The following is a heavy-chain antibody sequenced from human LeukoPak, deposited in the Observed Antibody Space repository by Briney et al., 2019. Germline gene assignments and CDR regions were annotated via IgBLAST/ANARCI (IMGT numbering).Heavy chain of an antibody. V-gene: IGHV1-2*02. CDR1: GYTFTGYY. D-gene: IGHD2-2*01. CDR2: INPNSGGT. CDR3: ARGPIVVVPAAISRESWFDP. J-gene: IGHJ5*02. Sequence: GASVKVSCKASGYTFTGYYMHWVRQAPGQGLEWIGWINPNSGGTNYAQKFQGRVTMTRDTSISTAYMELSRLRSDDTAVYNCARGPIVVVPAAISRESWFDPWGQGTLVTVSS.